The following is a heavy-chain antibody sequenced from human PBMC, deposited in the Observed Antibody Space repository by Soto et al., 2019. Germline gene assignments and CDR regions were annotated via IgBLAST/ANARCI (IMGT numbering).Heavy chain of an antibody. J-gene: IGHJ5*02. CDR2: INPANGNT. D-gene: IGHD4-17*01. V-gene: IGHV1-3*01. Sequence: HLVQSGAEMKKPGASVKLSCKASGYTFTTYSIHWLRQAPGQRPEWLGWINPANGNTKYSQTIQGRITITSDNSATTVYMEVTALRSEETAVYYCARDGVLTETAHPVGWCDPWGQGTLVTVSA. CDR3: ARDGVLTETAHPVGWCDP. CDR1: GYTFTTYS.